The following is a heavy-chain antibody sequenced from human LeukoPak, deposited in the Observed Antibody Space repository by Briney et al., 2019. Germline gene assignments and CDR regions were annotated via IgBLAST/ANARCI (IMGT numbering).Heavy chain of an antibody. CDR1: GFIFSSYW. V-gene: IGHV3-7*02. J-gene: IGHJ3*02. CDR2: IKQVGGAK. Sequence: GGSPRLSCAASGFIFSSYWMSWVRQAPGKWLEWVANIKQVGGAKYYVDSVKGRVSISRDNAKNSLYLQMNSLRAEETALYYCAVKASDIWGQGTMVTVSS. CDR3: AVKASDI.